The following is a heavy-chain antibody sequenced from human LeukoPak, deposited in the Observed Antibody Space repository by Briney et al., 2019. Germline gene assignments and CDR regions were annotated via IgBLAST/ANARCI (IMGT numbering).Heavy chain of an antibody. CDR2: INPNSGGT. CDR1: GYTFTGYY. CDR3: ARAFFFRRIAAAGSY. Sequence: ASVKVSCKASGYTFTGYYMHWVRQAPGQGLEGMGWINPNSGGTNYAQKFQGRVTMTRDTSISTAYMELSRLRSDDTAVYYCARAFFFRRIAAAGSYWGQGTLVTVSS. D-gene: IGHD6-13*01. V-gene: IGHV1-2*02. J-gene: IGHJ4*02.